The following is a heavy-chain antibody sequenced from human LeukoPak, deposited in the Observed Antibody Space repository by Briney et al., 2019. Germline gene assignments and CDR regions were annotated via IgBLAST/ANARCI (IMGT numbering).Heavy chain of an antibody. D-gene: IGHD3-22*01. Sequence: GGSLRLSCAASGFTFSSYWMSWVRQAPGKGLQWVANIKTDGSEKYYVDSVKGRFTISRDNAKNSLYLQMNSLRAEDTAVYYCATYSSFNRREFQYWGQGTLLTVSS. CDR2: IKTDGSEK. CDR3: ATYSSFNRREFQY. J-gene: IGHJ1*01. V-gene: IGHV3-7*01. CDR1: GFTFSSYW.